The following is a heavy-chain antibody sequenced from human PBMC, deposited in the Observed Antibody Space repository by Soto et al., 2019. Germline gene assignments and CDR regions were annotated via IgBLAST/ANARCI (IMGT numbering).Heavy chain of an antibody. J-gene: IGHJ4*02. CDR3: ARGFLMWFGESYYFDL. Sequence: PGESLKISCTASGFPFGNHAMGWVRRTPGRGLEWVAAVSGNGDDTYYADSVRGRFTVSRDNSKSTLSLQLNSLRVEDTALYICARGFLMWFGESYYFDLWGQGTQVTVSS. CDR2: VSGNGDDT. CDR1: GFPFGNHA. D-gene: IGHD3-10*01. V-gene: IGHV3-23*01.